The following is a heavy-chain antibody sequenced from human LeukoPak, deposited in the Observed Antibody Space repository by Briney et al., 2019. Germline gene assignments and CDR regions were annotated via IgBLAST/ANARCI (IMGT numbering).Heavy chain of an antibody. CDR2: ISSLSNYI. J-gene: IGHJ4*02. CDR3: ARGGENSGFDY. CDR1: RFTFSSYS. V-gene: IGHV3-21*01. Sequence: GGSLRLSCAASRFTFSSYSMNWVRQAPGKGLEWVSSISSLSNYIYYADSVKGRFTISRDNAKNSLYLQMNSLRAEDTALYYCARGGENSGFDYWGQGTLVIVSS. D-gene: IGHD6-19*01.